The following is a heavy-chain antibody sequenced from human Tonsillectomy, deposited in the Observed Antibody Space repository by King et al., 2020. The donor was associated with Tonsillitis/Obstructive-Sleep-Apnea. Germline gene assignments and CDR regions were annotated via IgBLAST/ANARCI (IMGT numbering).Heavy chain of an antibody. CDR3: ARQGXXTRXGMXVXXSXXXX. Sequence: QLQESGPGLVKPSETLSLTCNVSGATISGSSYYWGWIRQPPGKGLEWIGSIYYGGRTDYNPSLKSRVTISVDTSKNQVSLMLNSVTAADTAVYFCARQGXXTRXGMXVXXSXXXXXGXGTLVTVSS. CDR2: IYYGGRT. J-gene: IGHJ5*02. CDR1: GATISGSSYY. V-gene: IGHV4-39*01. D-gene: IGHD3-22*01.